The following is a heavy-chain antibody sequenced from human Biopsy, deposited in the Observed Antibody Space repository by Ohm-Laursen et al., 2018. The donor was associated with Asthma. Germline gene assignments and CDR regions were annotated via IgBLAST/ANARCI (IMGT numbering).Heavy chain of an antibody. CDR3: VRDGTDDAFDI. D-gene: IGHD1-1*01. J-gene: IGHJ3*02. V-gene: IGHV3-30*01. CDR1: SFSFSAFA. Sequence: RSLRLSCSASSFSFSAFAMHWVRQSPGKGLEWVGVISKDASTQDYADSVKGRFTMARDNSKNTLDLQMNSLREEDTAVYYCVRDGTDDAFDIWGQGTVVSVSS. CDR2: ISKDASTQ.